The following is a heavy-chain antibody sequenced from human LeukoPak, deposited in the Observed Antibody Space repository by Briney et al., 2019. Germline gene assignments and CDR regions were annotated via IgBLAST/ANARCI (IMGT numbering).Heavy chain of an antibody. V-gene: IGHV3-66*01. CDR3: ARKTDSGGQGDY. J-gene: IGHJ4*02. Sequence: GGSLRLSCAASGFTCSTYGIHWVRQAPGKGLECVSVIYSGGNTYYADSVKGRFTISRDNSKNTLYLQMNSLRAEDTAVYYCARKTDSGGQGDYWGPGTLVTVSS. D-gene: IGHD3-22*01. CDR2: IYSGGNT. CDR1: GFTCSTYG.